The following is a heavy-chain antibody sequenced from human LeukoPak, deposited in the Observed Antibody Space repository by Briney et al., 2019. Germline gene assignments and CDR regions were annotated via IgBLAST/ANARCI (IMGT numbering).Heavy chain of an antibody. J-gene: IGHJ4*02. D-gene: IGHD2-21*01. CDR2: IYYSGST. CDR3: AGHLNNCGDDRYFFDY. CDR1: GGSIFSYC. Sequence: SETLSLTCTVSGGSIFSYCWSWIWQRPGKGMEWMGYIYYSGSTNYNTDLTSGVKISIDTNKNKFYQRVRYVMSAETAEYYCAGHLNNCGDDRYFFDYWGQGTLVTVSS. V-gene: IGHV4-59*08.